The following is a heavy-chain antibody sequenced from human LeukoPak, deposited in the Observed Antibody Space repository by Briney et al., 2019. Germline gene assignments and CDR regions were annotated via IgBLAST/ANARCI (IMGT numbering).Heavy chain of an antibody. CDR1: GGSISSRSYY. Sequence: SETLSLTCTVSGGSISSRSYYWGWVRQPPGNGLGWMGSIYYSGSTYYNPSLKSRVTISVDTSKNQFSLKLGSVTAADTAIYYCLRQDYYGSGSLSDYWGQGTLVTVSS. D-gene: IGHD3-10*01. J-gene: IGHJ4*02. CDR3: LRQDYYGSGSLSDY. V-gene: IGHV4-39*01. CDR2: IYYSGST.